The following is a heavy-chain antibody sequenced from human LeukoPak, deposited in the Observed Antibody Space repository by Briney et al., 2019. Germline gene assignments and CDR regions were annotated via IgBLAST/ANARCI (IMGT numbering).Heavy chain of an antibody. CDR1: GFTFSDYA. D-gene: IGHD2-8*01. CDR3: ARGPERTGVGTRYYYDMDV. V-gene: IGHV3-30-3*01. J-gene: IGHJ6*02. CDR2: ISYDGSNK. Sequence: GRSLRLSCAASGFTFSDYAMHWVRQAPGKGLEWVAVISYDGSNKYYADSVKGRFTISRDNSKNTLYLQMNSLRAEDTAVYYCARGPERTGVGTRYYYDMDVWGQGTTVTVSS.